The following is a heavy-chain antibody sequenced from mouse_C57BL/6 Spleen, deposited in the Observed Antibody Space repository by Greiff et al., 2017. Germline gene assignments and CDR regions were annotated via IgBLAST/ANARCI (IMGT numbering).Heavy chain of an antibody. Sequence: EVKLVESGGGLVQPGGSLSLSCAASGFTFTDYYMSWVRQPPGKALEWLGFIRNKANGYTTEYSASVKGRFTISRDNSQSILYLQMNALRAEDSATYYCARDNGSSYGFAYWGQGTLVTVSA. CDR2: IRNKANGYTT. CDR1: GFTFTDYY. D-gene: IGHD1-1*01. CDR3: ARDNGSSYGFAY. J-gene: IGHJ3*01. V-gene: IGHV7-3*01.